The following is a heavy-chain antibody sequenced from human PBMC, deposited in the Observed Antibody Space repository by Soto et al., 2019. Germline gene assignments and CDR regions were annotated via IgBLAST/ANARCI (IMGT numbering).Heavy chain of an antibody. J-gene: IGHJ6*03. CDR2: IWYDGSNN. D-gene: IGHD2-15*01. V-gene: IGHV3-33*01. CDR1: GFSFSSYG. CDR3: GRIVVVALIPCYYYFYMDV. Sequence: QVQLVESGGGVVQPGRSLRLSCAASGFSFSSYGMHWVRQAPGKGLEWVAVIWYDGSNNYYADSVKGRFTISRDNSTNTLYLQMNSLRAEDTAMYYCGRIVVVALIPCYYYFYMDVWGKGTTVTVSS.